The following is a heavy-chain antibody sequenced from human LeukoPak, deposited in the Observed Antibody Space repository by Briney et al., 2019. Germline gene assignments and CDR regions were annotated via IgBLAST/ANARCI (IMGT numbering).Heavy chain of an antibody. CDR3: ARGGRFRPGTTDY. CDR1: GFSVSNNY. CDR2: ITSTGTYI. D-gene: IGHD1-1*01. Sequence: GGSLRLSCAASGFSVSNNYMSWVRQAPGKGLEWVSSITSTGTYIYYADSVKGRFTISRDDAKNSLHLQMNSLRAEDTAVYYCARGGRFRPGTTDYWGQGTLVTVSS. J-gene: IGHJ4*02. V-gene: IGHV3-21*01.